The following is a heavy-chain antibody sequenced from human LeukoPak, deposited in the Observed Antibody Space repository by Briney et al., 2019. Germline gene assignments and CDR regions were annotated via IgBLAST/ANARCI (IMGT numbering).Heavy chain of an antibody. V-gene: IGHV3-48*04. CDR3: AKSARRVVVTPYYMDV. Sequence: GSLRLSCAASGFTFSSYSMNWVRQAPGTGLAWVSYISSGSSTIYYADSVKGRFTVSRDNGKRSLYLHMNSLRAEDTAVYYCAKSARRVVVTPYYMDVWGKGTTVTISS. CDR1: GFTFSSYS. D-gene: IGHD3-22*01. CDR2: ISSGSSTI. J-gene: IGHJ6*03.